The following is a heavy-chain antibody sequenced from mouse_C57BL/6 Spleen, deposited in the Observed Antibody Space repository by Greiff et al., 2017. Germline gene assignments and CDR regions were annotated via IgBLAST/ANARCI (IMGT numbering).Heavy chain of an antibody. V-gene: IGHV1-15*01. CDR3: TRSGGNWFAY. CDR2: IDPETGGT. CDR1: GYTFTDYE. Sequence: QVQLQQSGAELVRPGASVTLSCKASGYTFTDYEMHWVKQTPVHGLEWIGAIDPETGGTAYNQKFKGKAILTADKSSCTAYMVLRSLTSEDSAVYYCTRSGGNWFAYWGRGTLVTVSA. J-gene: IGHJ3*01. D-gene: IGHD2-1*01.